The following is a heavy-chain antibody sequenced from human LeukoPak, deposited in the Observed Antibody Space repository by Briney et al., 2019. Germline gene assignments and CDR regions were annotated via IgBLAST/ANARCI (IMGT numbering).Heavy chain of an antibody. D-gene: IGHD4-17*01. J-gene: IGHJ3*02. V-gene: IGHV3-23*01. CDR1: GFTFSSYA. Sequence: PGGSLRLSCAASGFTFSSYAMSWVRQAPGKGLEWVSSIRGSADSTHYADSVKGRFTISRDNSKNTLYLQMNSLRAEDTAVYYCAKDRATVTTPKSVGAFDIWGQGTMVTVSS. CDR3: AKDRATVTTPKSVGAFDI. CDR2: IRGSADST.